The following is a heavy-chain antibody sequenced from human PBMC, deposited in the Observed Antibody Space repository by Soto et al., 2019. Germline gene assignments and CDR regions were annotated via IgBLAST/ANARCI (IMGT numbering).Heavy chain of an antibody. V-gene: IGHV5-10-1*01. D-gene: IGHD3-10*01. CDR1: GYSFTSYW. CDR2: IDPSDSYT. CDR3: ARHPENPMAYYYGMDV. Sequence: PGESLKISCKGSGYSFTSYWISWVRQMPGKGLEWMGRIDPSDSYTNYSPSFQGHVTISADKSISTAYLQWRSLKASDTVMYYCARHPENPMAYYYGMDVWGQGTTVTVSS. J-gene: IGHJ6*02.